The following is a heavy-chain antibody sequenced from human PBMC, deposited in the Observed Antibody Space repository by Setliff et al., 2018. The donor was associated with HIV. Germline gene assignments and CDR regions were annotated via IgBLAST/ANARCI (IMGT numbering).Heavy chain of an antibody. J-gene: IGHJ6*03. CDR2: IYYSGST. Sequence: SETLSLTCTVSGGSISSYYWSWIRQHPGKGLEWIGYIYYSGSTYYNPSLKSLVTISVDTSKNHFSLKLTSVTAADTAIYFCARDGRGGSSPYYYYMDVWGKGTAVTVSS. D-gene: IGHD1-26*01. CDR3: ARDGRGGSSPYYYYMDV. CDR1: GGSISSYY. V-gene: IGHV4-59*12.